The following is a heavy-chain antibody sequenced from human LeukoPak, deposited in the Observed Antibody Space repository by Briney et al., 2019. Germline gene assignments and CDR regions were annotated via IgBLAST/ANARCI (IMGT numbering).Heavy chain of an antibody. D-gene: IGHD2-15*01. CDR1: GGTFSSYA. J-gene: IGHJ6*02. V-gene: IGHV1-69*04. Sequence: GASVKVSCKASGGTFSSYAISWVRQAPGQGLEWMGRIIPILGIANYAQKFQGRVTITADKSTSTAYMELSSLRSEDTAVYYCAGGSAYYFYYYGMDVLGQGTTVTVSS. CDR2: IIPILGIA. CDR3: AGGSAYYFYYYGMDV.